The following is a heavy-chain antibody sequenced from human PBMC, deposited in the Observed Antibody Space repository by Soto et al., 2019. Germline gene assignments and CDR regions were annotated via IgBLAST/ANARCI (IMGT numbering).Heavy chain of an antibody. V-gene: IGHV4-31*03. D-gene: IGHD4-17*01. CDR1: GGSISSGGYY. Sequence: QVQLQESGPGLVKPSQTLSLTCTVSGGSISSGGYYWSWIRQHPGKGLEWIWYIYYSGSTYYNPSLKSRVTISVDTSKNQFSLKLSSVTAADTAVYYCARDESGDYVLDYWCQGTLVTVSS. J-gene: IGHJ4*02. CDR3: ARDESGDYVLDY. CDR2: IYYSGST.